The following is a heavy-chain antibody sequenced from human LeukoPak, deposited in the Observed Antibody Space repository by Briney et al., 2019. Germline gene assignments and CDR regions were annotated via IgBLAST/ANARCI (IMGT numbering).Heavy chain of an antibody. CDR1: GFTFSSSA. V-gene: IGHV3-23*01. CDR2: INSSGGRT. Sequence: GGSLRLSCTTSGFTFSSSAMSWVRQAPGKGLEWVSDINSSGGRTYYADSVKGRFTISRDNSKNTLFLQMNSLRSDDTAVYYCARDSYYGSGSYFDYWGQGTLVTVSS. J-gene: IGHJ4*02. CDR3: ARDSYYGSGSYFDY. D-gene: IGHD3-10*01.